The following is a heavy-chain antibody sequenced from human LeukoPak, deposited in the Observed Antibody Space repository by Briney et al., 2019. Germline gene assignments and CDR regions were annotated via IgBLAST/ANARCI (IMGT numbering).Heavy chain of an antibody. CDR2: IYYSEST. V-gene: IGHV4-59*12. Sequence: SETLSLTCTVSGGSISSYYWSWIRQPPGKGLEWIGYIYYSESTNYNPSLKSRVTISVDTSKNQFSLKLSSVTAADTAVYYCARGGYCSGGSCHNWFDPWGQGTLVTVSS. CDR3: ARGGYCSGGSCHNWFDP. CDR1: GGSISSYY. J-gene: IGHJ5*02. D-gene: IGHD2-15*01.